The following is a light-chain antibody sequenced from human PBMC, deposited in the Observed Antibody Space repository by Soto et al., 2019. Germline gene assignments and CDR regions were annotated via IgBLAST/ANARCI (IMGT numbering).Light chain of an antibody. Sequence: MTQSPHTMSLPPAERPTRFFAASQSVSSNYLACDQQKPGQPPRLLIYATASRATDTPECFSGSGSGTDFPTTISRLENEDSVVYYCQQYGNPPTTFGQGTKVDIK. CDR1: QSVSSNY. CDR2: ATA. J-gene: IGKJ2*01. CDR3: QQYGNPPTT. V-gene: IGKV3-20*01.